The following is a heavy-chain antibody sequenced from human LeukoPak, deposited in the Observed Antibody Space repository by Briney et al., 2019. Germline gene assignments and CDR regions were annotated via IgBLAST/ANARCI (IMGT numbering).Heavy chain of an antibody. CDR2: IYYSGST. D-gene: IGHD5-12*01. V-gene: IGHV4-39*07. CDR1: GGSISSSSYY. Sequence: PSETLSLTCTVSGGSISSSSYYWGWIRQPPGTGLEWIGSIYYSGSTYYNPSLKSRVTISVDTSKNQFSLKLSSVTAADTAVYYCARDTGAYALTFFDYWGQGTLVTVSS. J-gene: IGHJ4*02. CDR3: ARDTGAYALTFFDY.